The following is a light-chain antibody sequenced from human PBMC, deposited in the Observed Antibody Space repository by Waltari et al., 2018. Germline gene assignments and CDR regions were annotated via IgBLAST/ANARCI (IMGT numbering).Light chain of an antibody. CDR3: GSYRDISHVI. Sequence: QSALTQPASVSGSPGQSITISCTGTSNDVGGYNYVSWYQQHPGKAPKLMFYEVSNRPSGVSNRFPGSRSGNTSSLTISGLQAEDEANYYCGSYRDISHVIFGGGTKLAV. CDR1: SNDVGGYNY. V-gene: IGLV2-14*01. CDR2: EVS. J-gene: IGLJ2*01.